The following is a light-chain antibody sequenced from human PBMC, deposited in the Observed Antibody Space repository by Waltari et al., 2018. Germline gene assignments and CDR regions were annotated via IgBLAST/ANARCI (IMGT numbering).Light chain of an antibody. CDR2: WAS. CDR1: QSVLYSSNNKNY. CDR3: QQYYSTPF. V-gene: IGKV4-1*01. J-gene: IGKJ4*01. Sequence: DIVMTQSPDSLAVSLGERATINCESSQSVLYSSNNKNYLAWYQQKPGQPPKLLIYWASTRESGVPDRFSGSWSGTDFTLTISSLQAEDVAVYYCQQYYSTPFFGGGTKVEIK.